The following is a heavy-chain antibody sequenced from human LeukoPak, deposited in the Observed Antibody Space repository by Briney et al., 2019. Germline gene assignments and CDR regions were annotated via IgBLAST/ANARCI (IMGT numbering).Heavy chain of an antibody. Sequence: ASVKVSCKASGYTFTCYYMHWVRQAPGQGLEWMGWINPNSGGTNYAQKFQGRVTMTRDTSISTAYMELSRLRSDDTAVYYCARSPSRGYSGYDLAYWGQGTLVTVSS. CDR3: ARSPSRGYSGYDLAY. J-gene: IGHJ4*02. CDR1: GYTFTCYY. V-gene: IGHV1-2*02. D-gene: IGHD5-12*01. CDR2: INPNSGGT.